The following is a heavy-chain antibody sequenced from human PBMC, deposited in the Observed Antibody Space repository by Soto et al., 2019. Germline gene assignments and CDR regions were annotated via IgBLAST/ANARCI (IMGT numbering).Heavy chain of an antibody. CDR1: GFTFSDSA. D-gene: IGHD3-16*01. CDR2: ISGSGGGGTT. Sequence: EVQLLESGGGLAQPGGSLRLSCAASGFTFSDSAMSWVRQAPGKGLEWVSGISGSGGGGTTYYADSVKVRFTISRDNSKNTLYLQMNSLRAEDTAVYYCAKLGVIGEFLSYWGQGTLVTVSS. CDR3: AKLGVIGEFLSY. V-gene: IGHV3-23*01. J-gene: IGHJ4*02.